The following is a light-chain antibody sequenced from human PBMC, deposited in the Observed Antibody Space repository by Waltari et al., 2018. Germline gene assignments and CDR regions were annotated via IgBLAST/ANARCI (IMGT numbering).Light chain of an antibody. CDR1: NSDVGSYNL. CDR3: SSYAGSSSPRV. J-gene: IGLJ3*02. V-gene: IGLV2-23*01. Sequence: QSALIQPASVSGSPGQSITMSCTETNSDVGSYNLVSWYQQHPGKAPKLMIYECNQRPSGVSYRFSGSKSGNTASLTISGLQADDEADYYCSSYAGSSSPRVFGGGTKLTVL. CDR2: ECN.